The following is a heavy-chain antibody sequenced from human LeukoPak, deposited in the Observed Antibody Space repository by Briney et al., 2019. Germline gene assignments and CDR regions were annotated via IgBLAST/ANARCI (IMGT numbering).Heavy chain of an antibody. D-gene: IGHD3-22*01. J-gene: IGHJ5*02. CDR2: IYTSGSN. CDR1: GGSISSGSYY. CDR3: ARYSSGYSNWFDP. Sequence: PSQTLSLTCTVSGGSISSGSYYWSWIRQPAGKGLEWIGRIYTSGSNNYNPSLKSRVTISVDTSKNQFSLKLSSVTAADTAVYYCARYSSGYSNWFDPWGQGTLVTVSS. V-gene: IGHV4-61*02.